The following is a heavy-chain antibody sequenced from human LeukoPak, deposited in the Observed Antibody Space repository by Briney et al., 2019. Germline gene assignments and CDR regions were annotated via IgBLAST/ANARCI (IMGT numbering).Heavy chain of an antibody. D-gene: IGHD3-3*01. Sequence: PSQTLSLTCTGSGGSISSGSYYWSWIRQPAGKGLDWIVRIYTSGSTNYNPSLKSRVTISVDTAKNQFSLKLSSVTAADTAVYYCARGGPYYDFWSGYSYYYYYYMDVWGKGTTVTVSS. CDR1: GGSISSGSYY. CDR2: IYTSGST. V-gene: IGHV4-61*02. CDR3: ARGGPYYDFWSGYSYYYYYYMDV. J-gene: IGHJ6*03.